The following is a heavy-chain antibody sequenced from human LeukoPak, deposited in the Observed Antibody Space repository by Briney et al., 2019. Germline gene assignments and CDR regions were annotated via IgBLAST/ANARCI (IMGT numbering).Heavy chain of an antibody. J-gene: IGHJ4*02. Sequence: PSETLSLTCAVYGGSFSGYYWSWIRQPPGKGLEWIGEINHSGSTNYNPSLKSRVTISVDTSKNQFSLKLRSVTAADTAVYYCARAVRGSGSYHYWGQGTLVTVSS. D-gene: IGHD3-10*01. CDR3: ARAVRGSGSYHY. CDR1: GGSFSGYY. V-gene: IGHV4-34*01. CDR2: INHSGST.